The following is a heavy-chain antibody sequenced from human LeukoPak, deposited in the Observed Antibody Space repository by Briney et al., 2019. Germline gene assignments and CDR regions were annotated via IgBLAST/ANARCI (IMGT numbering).Heavy chain of an antibody. CDR1: GFTFSSYA. Sequence: GGSLRLSCAASGFTFSSYAMSWVRQAPGKGLEWVSAISGSGGSTYYADSAKGRFTISRDNSKNTLYLQMNSLRAEDTAVYYCARDIVVVPAIWGQGTMVTVSS. V-gene: IGHV3-23*01. CDR3: ARDIVVVPAI. CDR2: ISGSGGST. J-gene: IGHJ3*02. D-gene: IGHD2-2*01.